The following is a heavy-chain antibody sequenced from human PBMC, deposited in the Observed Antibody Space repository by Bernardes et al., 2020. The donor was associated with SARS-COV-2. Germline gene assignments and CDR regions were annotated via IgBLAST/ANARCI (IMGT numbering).Heavy chain of an antibody. CDR2: INFSGTT. V-gene: IGHV4-34*01. CDR3: ARAVWGIWYFDL. J-gene: IGHJ2*01. D-gene: IGHD3-16*01. Sequence: SETLSLTCGVYGGSLRGHYWNWIRQSPGKGLEWIGEINFSGTTNYNPSLKSRVTVSADTSKNQFSLKLSSVTAADTAVYYCARAVWGIWYFDLWGRGTVVSVSS. CDR1: GGSLRGHY.